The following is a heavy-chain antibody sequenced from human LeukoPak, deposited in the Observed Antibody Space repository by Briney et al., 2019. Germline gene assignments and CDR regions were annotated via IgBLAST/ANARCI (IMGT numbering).Heavy chain of an antibody. CDR1: GLTFSSYW. J-gene: IGHJ4*02. D-gene: IGHD6-19*01. CDR2: ISSSSSYI. Sequence: KTGGSLRLSCAASGLTFSSYWMNWVRQAPGKGLEWVSSISSSSSYIYYADSVKGRFTISRDNAKNSLYLQMNSLRAEDTAVYYCARGGIGGWAPQAYYLDYWGQGTLVTVSS. CDR3: ARGGIGGWAPQAYYLDY. V-gene: IGHV3-21*01.